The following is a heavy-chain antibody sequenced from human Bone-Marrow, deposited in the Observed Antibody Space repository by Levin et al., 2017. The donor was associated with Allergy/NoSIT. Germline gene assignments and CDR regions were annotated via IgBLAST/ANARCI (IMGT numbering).Heavy chain of an antibody. Sequence: GGSLRLSCAASGFTFSSYAMHWVRQAPGKGLEWVAVISYDGSNKYYADSVKGRFTISRDNSKNTLYLQMNSLRAEDTAVYYCARDRAVPAAMGPLDYWGQGTLVTVSS. D-gene: IGHD2-2*01. CDR3: ARDRAVPAAMGPLDY. J-gene: IGHJ4*02. V-gene: IGHV3-30-3*01. CDR2: ISYDGSNK. CDR1: GFTFSSYA.